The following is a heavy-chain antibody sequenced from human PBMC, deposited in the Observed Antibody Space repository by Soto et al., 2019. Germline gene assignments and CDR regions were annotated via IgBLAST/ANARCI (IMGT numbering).Heavy chain of an antibody. CDR1: GGSIRVQSYY. J-gene: IGHJ5*02. Sequence: PSETLSLTCTVSGGSIRVQSYYWTWIRQTPGKGLEWVGSSYYSGSTYYNPSLKSRVTISVDTSKNQFSLKLSSVTAADTAVYYCARDLYRSSSRWLDPSGPGPLVTVSS. V-gene: IGHV4-30-4*08. CDR2: SYYSGST. D-gene: IGHD6-6*01. CDR3: ARDLYRSSSRWLDP.